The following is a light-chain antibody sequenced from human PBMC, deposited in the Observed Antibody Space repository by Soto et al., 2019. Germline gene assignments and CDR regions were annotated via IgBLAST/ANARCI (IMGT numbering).Light chain of an antibody. CDR1: QSVISSH. V-gene: IGKV3-20*01. J-gene: IGKJ4*01. CDR3: QQYGSSRPLT. CDR2: GVS. Sequence: EIVLTQSPGTLSLSPGERATLSCGASQSVISSHLAWYQQKPGQSPRLLIYGVSTRATGIPDRFSGSGSGTDFTLTISRLEPEDFAVYYCQQYGSSRPLTFGGGTKVEI.